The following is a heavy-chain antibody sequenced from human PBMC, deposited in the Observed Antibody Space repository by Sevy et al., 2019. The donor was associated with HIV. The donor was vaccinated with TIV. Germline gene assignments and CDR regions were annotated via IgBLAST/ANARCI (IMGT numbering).Heavy chain of an antibody. CDR3: ARSPAGRYYFDY. CDR2: IYHSGST. J-gene: IGHJ4*02. Sequence: SETLSLSCSVSGYSISNGYFWGWIRQPPGKGLEWVGRIYHSGSTDYNQSLKSRLTMSIDTSKNQFSLRLTSLTAADTAVYYCARSPAGRYYFDYWGQGALVTVSS. V-gene: IGHV4-38-2*01. CDR1: GYSISNGYF.